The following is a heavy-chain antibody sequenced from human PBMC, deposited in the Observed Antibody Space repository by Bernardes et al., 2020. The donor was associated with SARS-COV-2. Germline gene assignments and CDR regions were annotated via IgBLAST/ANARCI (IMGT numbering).Heavy chain of an antibody. D-gene: IGHD1-20*01. J-gene: IGHJ4*02. V-gene: IGHV3-30*02. CDR1: GFSFSSYG. CDR3: AKELNWNHFDY. Sequence: GGSLRLSCVASGFSFSSYGMQWVRQAPGKGLEWVAFIHYVGGTTSYADSVKGRFTISRDNSNNTLYLQMNSLRTDDTAVYYCAKELNWNHFDYWGQGSLVTVSS. CDR2: IHYVGGTT.